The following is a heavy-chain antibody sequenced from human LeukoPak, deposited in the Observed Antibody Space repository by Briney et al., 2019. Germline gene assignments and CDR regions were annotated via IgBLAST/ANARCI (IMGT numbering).Heavy chain of an antibody. Sequence: SETLSLTCTVSGGSICSGGYYWSWIRQHPGKGLEWIGYIYYSGSTYYNPSLKSRVTISVDTSKNQFSLKLSSVTAADTAVYYCASTGVVTYFDYWGQGTLVTVSS. D-gene: IGHD3-3*01. V-gene: IGHV4-31*03. CDR2: IYYSGST. CDR3: ASTGVVTYFDY. J-gene: IGHJ4*02. CDR1: GGSICSGGYY.